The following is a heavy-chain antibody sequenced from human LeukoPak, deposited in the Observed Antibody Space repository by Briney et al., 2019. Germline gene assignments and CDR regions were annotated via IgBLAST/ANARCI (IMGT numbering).Heavy chain of an antibody. CDR3: ARGYYDFWSALYYYYYYMDV. J-gene: IGHJ6*03. CDR1: GGSISSGGYY. D-gene: IGHD3-3*01. CDR2: IYYSGST. Sequence: PSETLSLTCTVSGGSISSGGYYWSWIRQHPGKGLEWIGYIYYSGSTYYNPSLKSRVTISVDTSKNQFSLKLSSVTAADTAVYYCARGYYDFWSALYYYYYYMDVWGKGTTVTVSS. V-gene: IGHV4-31*03.